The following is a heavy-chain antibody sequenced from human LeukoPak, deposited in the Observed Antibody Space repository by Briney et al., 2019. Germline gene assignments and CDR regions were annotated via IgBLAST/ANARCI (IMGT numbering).Heavy chain of an antibody. CDR3: TKGLHVAVAVADYYYFYMDV. CDR1: GFAFSSFA. Sequence: PGGSLRLSCAASGFAFSSFAMGWVRQTPGKGLEWLSTINGGGNTTFYSDSVKGRFTISRDNSKNTLYLHMDSLRPDDTATYYCTKGLHVAVAVADYYYFYMDVWGRGTAVTVSS. V-gene: IGHV3-23*01. D-gene: IGHD6-19*01. CDR2: INGGGNTT. J-gene: IGHJ6*03.